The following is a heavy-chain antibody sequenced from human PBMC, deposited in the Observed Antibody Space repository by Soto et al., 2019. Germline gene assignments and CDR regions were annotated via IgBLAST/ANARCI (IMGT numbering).Heavy chain of an antibody. CDR1: GGSISSGDYY. J-gene: IGHJ4*02. D-gene: IGHD5-12*01. V-gene: IGHV4-30-4*01. CDR3: ARDRFRDGYNYVGGGFDY. Sequence: QVQLQESGPGLVKPSQTLSLTCTVSGGSISSGDYYWSWIRQPPGKGLEWIGYIYYSGSTYYNPSLKSRVTISVDTSKNQFSLKLSSVTAADTAVYYCARDRFRDGYNYVGGGFDYWGQGTLVTVSS. CDR2: IYYSGST.